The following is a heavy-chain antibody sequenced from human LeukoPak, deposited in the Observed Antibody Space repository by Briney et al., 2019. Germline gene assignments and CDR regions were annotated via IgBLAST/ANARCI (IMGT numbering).Heavy chain of an antibody. V-gene: IGHV1-18*01. CDR1: GYTFSSYG. CDR2: ISANNGNT. Sequence: ASVKVSCKASGYTFSSYGIRWVRQAPGQGLEWMGWISANNGNTNYAQKFQGRVTMTTDTSTSTAYMELRSLRSDDTAVYYCARSGSYFGGYYFDYWGQGTLVTVSS. D-gene: IGHD1-26*01. CDR3: ARSGSYFGGYYFDY. J-gene: IGHJ4*02.